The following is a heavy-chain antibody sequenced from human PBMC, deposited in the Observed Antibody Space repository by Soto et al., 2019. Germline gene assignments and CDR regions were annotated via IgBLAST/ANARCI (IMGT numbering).Heavy chain of an antibody. CDR1: GGSISSGGYY. CDR3: ARSKTTVTSRLGGIFDY. V-gene: IGHV4-31*03. CDR2: IYYSGST. D-gene: IGHD4-17*01. J-gene: IGHJ4*02. Sequence: SETLSLTCTVSGGSISSGGYYWSWIRQHPGKGLEWIGYIYYSGSTYYNPSLKSRVTISVDTSKNQFSLKLSSVTAADTAVYYCARSKTTVTSRLGGIFDYWGQGTLVTVSS.